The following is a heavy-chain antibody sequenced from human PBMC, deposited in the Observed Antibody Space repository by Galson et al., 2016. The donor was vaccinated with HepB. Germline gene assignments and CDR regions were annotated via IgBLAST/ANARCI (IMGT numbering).Heavy chain of an antibody. J-gene: IGHJ6*02. CDR2: INVGNGNT. Sequence: SVKVSCKASGFTLTSYAIKWVRQAPGQRLEWMGWINVGNGNTKYSEKFQGRVTITRDTSASTVYMELRSLRSDDTAVYYCARGGGSAYYGMDVWGQGTTVTVSS. CDR3: ARGGGSAYYGMDV. D-gene: IGHD1-26*01. V-gene: IGHV1-3*01. CDR1: GFTLTSYA.